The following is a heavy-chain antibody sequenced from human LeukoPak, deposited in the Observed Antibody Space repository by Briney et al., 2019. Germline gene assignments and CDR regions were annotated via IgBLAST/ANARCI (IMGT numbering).Heavy chain of an antibody. D-gene: IGHD2-8*01. CDR2: FSGSGGTT. CDR3: ANGNRCTSPNCLGYYYFYMDV. Sequence: GGSLRLSCAASGFTFSSYAMNWVRQAPGGGREWVSGFSGSGGTTYYADSVKGRFTISRDNPKNTLYMQMNSLRAEDTAVYYCANGNRCTSPNCLGYYYFYMDVWGKGTTVTVSS. CDR1: GFTFSSYA. V-gene: IGHV3-23*01. J-gene: IGHJ6*03.